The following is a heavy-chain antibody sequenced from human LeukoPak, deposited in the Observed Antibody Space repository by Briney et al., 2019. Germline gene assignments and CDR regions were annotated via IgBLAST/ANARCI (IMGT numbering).Heavy chain of an antibody. CDR2: IRGSGTTI. D-gene: IGHD2-2*01. J-gene: IGHJ4*02. CDR1: GFTFSTSS. V-gene: IGHV3-48*01. Sequence: GGSLRLSCSASGFTFSTSSMNWVRQPPGKGREGMSYIRGSGTTIYYADSVKGRFTISSDNAKNSLYLQMTDLRAEDTGVYFCARDARSHCGTDACYGPSFDYWGQGSLVTVSS. CDR3: ARDARSHCGTDACYGPSFDY.